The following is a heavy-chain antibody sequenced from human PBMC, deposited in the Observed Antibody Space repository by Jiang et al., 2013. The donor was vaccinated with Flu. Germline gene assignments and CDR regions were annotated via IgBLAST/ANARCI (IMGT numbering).Heavy chain of an antibody. D-gene: IGHD2-2*01. CDR1: GYTFTGYY. CDR3: AREGGYQDAFDI. CDR2: LNPNSGAT. Sequence: KVSCKASGYTFTGYYIHWVRQAPGQGLQWMGRLNPNSGATNFAQQFQGRVTMTRDSSISTAYMELTRVRSDDTAIYYCAREGGYQDAFDIWGQGTMATVSS. V-gene: IGHV1-2*06. J-gene: IGHJ3*02.